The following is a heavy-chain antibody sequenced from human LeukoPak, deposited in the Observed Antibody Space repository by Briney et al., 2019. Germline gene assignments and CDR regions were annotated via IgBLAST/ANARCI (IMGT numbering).Heavy chain of an antibody. V-gene: IGHV4-31*03. D-gene: IGHD2-15*01. CDR2: IYYSGSP. Sequence: SETLSLTCTVSGGSISSGGYYWSWIRQHPGKGLEWIGYIYYSGSPYYNPSLKSRVTISVDTSKTQFALKLSSVTAADTAVYYCARGRYCSGGSCYDWFDPWGQGTLVTVSS. CDR1: GGSISSGGYY. CDR3: ARGRYCSGGSCYDWFDP. J-gene: IGHJ5*02.